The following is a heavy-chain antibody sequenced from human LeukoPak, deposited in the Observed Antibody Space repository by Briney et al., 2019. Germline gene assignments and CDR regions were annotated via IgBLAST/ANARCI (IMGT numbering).Heavy chain of an antibody. CDR3: ARVYNWFDP. CDR1: GGSISSSNYY. Sequence: SGTLSLTCTVSGGSISSSNYYWGWIRQPPGKGLEWIGNIYYSGSTYYNPSLKSRVTISVDTSKNQFSLKLSSVTAADTAVYYCARVYNWFDPWGQGTLVTVSS. J-gene: IGHJ5*02. V-gene: IGHV4-39*01. CDR2: IYYSGST.